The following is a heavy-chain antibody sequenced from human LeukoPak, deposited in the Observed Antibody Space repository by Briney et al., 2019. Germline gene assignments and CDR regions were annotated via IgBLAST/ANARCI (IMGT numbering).Heavy chain of an antibody. Sequence: GGSLRLSCSASGFTFSNYAMHWVRQAPGKGLEYVSGINSNGESTYYADSVKGRFTISRDNSKNTLYLQMSSLRAEDTAVYYCARQTRYNYGPAFDFWGQGALVTVSS. J-gene: IGHJ4*02. V-gene: IGHV3-64D*06. CDR3: ARQTRYNYGPAFDF. D-gene: IGHD5-18*01. CDR2: INSNGEST. CDR1: GFTFSNYA.